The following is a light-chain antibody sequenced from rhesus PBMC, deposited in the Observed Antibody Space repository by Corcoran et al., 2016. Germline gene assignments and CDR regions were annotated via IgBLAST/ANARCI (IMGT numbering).Light chain of an antibody. V-gene: IGKV1-74*01. CDR2: AAS. Sequence: DIQMTQSPSSLSASVGDRVTITCRASEKVNNYLHWYQQKPGKAPKLLIYAASTLQSRVPSRFSGSGSGTEYTFTSISLQPEDVATYYCQHSYGTPYSFGQGTKVEIK. CDR3: QHSYGTPYS. CDR1: EKVNNY. J-gene: IGKJ2*01.